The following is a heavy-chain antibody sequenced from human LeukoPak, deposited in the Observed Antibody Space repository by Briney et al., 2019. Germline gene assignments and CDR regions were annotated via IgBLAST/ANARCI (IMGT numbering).Heavy chain of an antibody. J-gene: IGHJ6*03. D-gene: IGHD5-18*01. Sequence: ASVKVSCRASGYTFIVYYIHWLRQAPGGSLEWVGWINPNNGATDVARKFQGRVTLTRDTSISTAHMELSRLRSDDTAVYYCARDGLGYSYGYGGRYYYYYMDVWGKGTTVTIS. CDR3: ARDGLGYSYGYGGRYYYYYMDV. CDR2: INPNNGAT. CDR1: GYTFIVYY. V-gene: IGHV1-2*02.